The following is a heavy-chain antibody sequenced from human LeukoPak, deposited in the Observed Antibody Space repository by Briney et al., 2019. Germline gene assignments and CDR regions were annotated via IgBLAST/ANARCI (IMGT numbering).Heavy chain of an antibody. J-gene: IGHJ4*02. D-gene: IGHD2-15*01. Sequence: GGSLRLSRAVSGFTFSSYWMSWVRQAPGKGLEWVANIMQDGSEKYYVDSVKGRFTISRDNAKNSLYLQMNSLRAEDTAVYYCARVCSGGSCRDYWGQGTLVTVSS. CDR2: IMQDGSEK. V-gene: IGHV3-7*01. CDR1: GFTFSSYW. CDR3: ARVCSGGSCRDY.